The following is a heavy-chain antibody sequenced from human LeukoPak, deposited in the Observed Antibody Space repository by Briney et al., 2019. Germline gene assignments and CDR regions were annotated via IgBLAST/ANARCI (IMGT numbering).Heavy chain of an antibody. D-gene: IGHD5-24*01. CDR1: GGSFSRYY. Sequence: PSENLSLTCAVYGGSFSRYYWSWIRQSPGKGLEWIAEIDHRGDTNYNPSVKSRVTISVDTSKNQFSLKVRSLSAADTAVYYCARGATISETGYFDFWGQGTLVTVSS. CDR2: IDHRGDT. J-gene: IGHJ4*03. V-gene: IGHV4-34*01. CDR3: ARGATISETGYFDF.